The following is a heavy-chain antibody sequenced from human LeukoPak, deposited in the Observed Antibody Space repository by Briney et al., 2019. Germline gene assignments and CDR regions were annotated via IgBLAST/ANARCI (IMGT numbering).Heavy chain of an antibody. CDR3: ARDRSIHEIDY. J-gene: IGHJ4*02. V-gene: IGHV1-46*01. Sequence: ASVKVSCKTSGYTFTSYYMHWVRQAPGQGLEWMGIINPSGGSTCYAQKFQGRVTMTRDMSTSTVYMELSSLRSEDTAVYYCARDRSIHEIDYWGQGTLVTVSS. D-gene: IGHD4-11*01. CDR2: INPSGGST. CDR1: GYTFTSYY.